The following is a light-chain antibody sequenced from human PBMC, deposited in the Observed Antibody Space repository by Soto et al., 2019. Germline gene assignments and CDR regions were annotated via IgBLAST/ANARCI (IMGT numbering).Light chain of an antibody. CDR1: QHVSSN. CDR3: QQYNNWPYT. Sequence: EIVMTQSPATLSVSPGGSATLSCRASQHVSSNFAWYRQKPGQAPTLLIHRASTRATGIPARFSVSGSGTEFTLSISSLQSEDFAVYYGQQYNNWPYTFGQGTKLEIK. V-gene: IGKV3-15*01. CDR2: RAS. J-gene: IGKJ2*01.